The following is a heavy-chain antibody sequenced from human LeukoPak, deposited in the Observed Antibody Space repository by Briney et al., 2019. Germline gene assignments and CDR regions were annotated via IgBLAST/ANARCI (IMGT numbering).Heavy chain of an antibody. CDR1: GFTFSSYA. CDR2: ISGSGGST. D-gene: IGHD3-3*01. J-gene: IGHJ4*02. CDR3: AKDSPAGVSMYYFDY. V-gene: IGHV3-23*01. Sequence: SGGSLRLSCAASGFTFSSYAMSWVRQAPGKGLEWVSVISGSGGSTYYADSVKGRFTISRDNSKNTLYLQMNSLRAEDTAVYYCAKDSPAGVSMYYFDYWGQGTLVTVSS.